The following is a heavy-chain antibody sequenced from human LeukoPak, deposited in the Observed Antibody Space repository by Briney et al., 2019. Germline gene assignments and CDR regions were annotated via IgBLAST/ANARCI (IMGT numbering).Heavy chain of an antibody. J-gene: IGHJ3*02. CDR1: GGSISNSAYY. CDR3: ARGGGYCSSTSCYRAFDI. CDR2: IYTSGST. V-gene: IGHV4-61*02. Sequence: PSETLSLTCTVSGGSISNSAYYWGWIRQPPGKGLEWIGRIYTSGSTNYNPSLKSRVTISVDTSKNQFSLKLSSVTAADTAVYYCARGGGYCSSTSCYRAFDIWGQGTMVTVSS. D-gene: IGHD2-2*01.